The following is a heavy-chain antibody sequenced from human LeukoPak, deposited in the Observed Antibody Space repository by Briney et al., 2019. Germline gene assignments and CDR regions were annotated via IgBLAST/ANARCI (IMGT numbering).Heavy chain of an antibody. V-gene: IGHV4-31*03. CDR1: GGSISSSGYY. J-gene: IGHJ3*02. Sequence: PSQTLSLTCTVSGGSISSSGYYWRWIRQHPGKGLEWIGYIYYSGSIYYNPSLKSRVTISVDTSKNQFSLKVNSVTAADTAVYYCAREMGGAFDIWGQGTMVTVSS. CDR3: AREMGGAFDI. D-gene: IGHD1-26*01. CDR2: IYYSGSI.